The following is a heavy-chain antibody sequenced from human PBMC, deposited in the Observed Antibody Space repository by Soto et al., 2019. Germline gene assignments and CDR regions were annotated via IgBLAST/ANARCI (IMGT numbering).Heavy chain of an antibody. V-gene: IGHV3-23*01. J-gene: IGHJ4*02. Sequence: EVQLLESGGDLVQPGGSLRLSCVASGFSFDNYGMSWVRQAPGKGLEWVSAIKSGGSSTYYAASVKDRFTISRDNSKNTLDLQLNSLRAEDTAVYYCAQLGLMTFSHKHYFNHWGRGTLVTVSS. CDR3: AQLGLMTFSHKHYFNH. CDR1: GFSFDNYG. CDR2: IKSGGSST. D-gene: IGHD3-16*01.